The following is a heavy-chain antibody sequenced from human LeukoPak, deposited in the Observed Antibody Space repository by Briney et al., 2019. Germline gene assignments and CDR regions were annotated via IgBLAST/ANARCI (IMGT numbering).Heavy chain of an antibody. D-gene: IGHD6-19*01. J-gene: IGHJ4*02. V-gene: IGHV3-13*01. CDR2: IGIRGDT. CDR1: GFNFIDYD. Sequence: GGSLRLSYVASGFNFIDYDMHWVRQVIGKGLEWVSAIGIRGDTHYSGSVKGRFTISRENAESSLYLQMNSLRAEDTAVYYCARGGIQVSGIDEFDYWGQGTLVTVSS. CDR3: ARGGIQVSGIDEFDY.